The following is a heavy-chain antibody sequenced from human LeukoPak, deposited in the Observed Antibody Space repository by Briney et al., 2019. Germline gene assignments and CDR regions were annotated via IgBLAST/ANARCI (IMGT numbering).Heavy chain of an antibody. Sequence: GESLKISCKGSGYSFTSYWIGWVRQMPGKGLEWMGIIYPGDSDTRYSPSFQGQVTISADKSISTAYLQWSSLKASDTAMYYCARHKYGYKPQMNDAFDIWGQRTMVTVSS. CDR3: ARHKYGYKPQMNDAFDI. CDR1: GYSFTSYW. J-gene: IGHJ3*02. CDR2: IYPGDSDT. D-gene: IGHD5-24*01. V-gene: IGHV5-51*01.